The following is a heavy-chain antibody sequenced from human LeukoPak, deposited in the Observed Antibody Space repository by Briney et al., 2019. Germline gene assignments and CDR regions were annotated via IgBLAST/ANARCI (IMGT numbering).Heavy chain of an antibody. CDR2: INPNSGGT. V-gene: IGHV1-2*02. D-gene: IGHD3-22*01. Sequence: ASVKVSCKASGYTFTGYYMHWVRQAPGQGLEWMGWINPNSGGTNYAQKFQGRVTMTRDTSISTAYMELSRLRSDDTAVYYCARAYVSSGYLSFDYWGQGTLVTVSS. CDR3: ARAYVSSGYLSFDY. CDR1: GYTFTGYY. J-gene: IGHJ4*02.